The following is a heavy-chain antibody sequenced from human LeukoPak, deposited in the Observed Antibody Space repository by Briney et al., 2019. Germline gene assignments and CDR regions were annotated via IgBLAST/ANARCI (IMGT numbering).Heavy chain of an antibody. CDR1: GDSFSGYY. Sequence: PSETLSLTCAVYGDSFSGYYWSWIRQPPGKGLEWIGSIYYSGSTYYNPSLKSRVTISVDTSKNQFSLKLSSVTAADTAVYYCARAGIAAAGRKGNWFDPWGQGTLVTVSS. CDR3: ARAGIAAAGRKGNWFDP. V-gene: IGHV4-34*01. CDR2: IYYSGST. J-gene: IGHJ5*02. D-gene: IGHD6-13*01.